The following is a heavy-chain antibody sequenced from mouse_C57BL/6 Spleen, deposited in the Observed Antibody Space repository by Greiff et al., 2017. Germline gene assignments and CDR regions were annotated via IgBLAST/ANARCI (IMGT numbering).Heavy chain of an antibody. V-gene: IGHV5-17*01. Sequence: EVQLVESGGGLVKPGGSLKLSCAASGFTFSDYGMHWVRQAPEKGLEWVAYISSGSSTIYYADTVKGRFTISRDNAKNTLFLQMTSLRSEDTAMYYCARDSSFAYWGQGTLVTVSA. CDR1: GFTFSDYG. CDR3: ARDSSFAY. CDR2: ISSGSSTI. J-gene: IGHJ3*01.